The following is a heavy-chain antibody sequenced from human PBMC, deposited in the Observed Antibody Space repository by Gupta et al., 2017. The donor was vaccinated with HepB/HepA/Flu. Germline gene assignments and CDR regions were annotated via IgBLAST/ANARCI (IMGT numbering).Heavy chain of an antibody. CDR2: ISDSGYVI. V-gene: IGHV3-11*01. D-gene: IGHD3-3*01. CDR1: GFTLSDYS. Sequence: QVQLMESGGGWVKPGGSMRLSCEASGFTLSDYSMTWIRQAPGAGLEWLSAISDSGYVIQYADSVRGRFTISRDNDKNSLFLQLTSLRAEDTAVYYCARRNDFWSGYHNFDIWGQGTKVTVSS. J-gene: IGHJ3*02. CDR3: ARRNDFWSGYHNFDI.